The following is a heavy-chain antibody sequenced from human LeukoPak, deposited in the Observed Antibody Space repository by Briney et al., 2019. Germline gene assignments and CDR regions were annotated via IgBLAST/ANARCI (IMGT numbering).Heavy chain of an antibody. CDR2: ISSSSSYI. CDR1: GFTFSSYS. V-gene: IGHV3-21*01. CDR3: ARDRQFSEYCDYDFGY. Sequence: GGSLRLSCAASGFTFSSYSMNWVRQAPGKGLEWVSSISSSSSYIYYADSVKGRFTISRDNAKNSLYLQMNSLRAEDTAVYYCARDRQFSEYCDYDFGYWGQGTLVTVS. D-gene: IGHD4-17*01. J-gene: IGHJ4*02.